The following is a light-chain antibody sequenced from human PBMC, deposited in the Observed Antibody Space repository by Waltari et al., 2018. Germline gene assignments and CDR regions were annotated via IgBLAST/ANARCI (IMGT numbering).Light chain of an antibody. Sequence: DIVMTQYPDSLAVSLGERATINCRSSQSVLYSANKRNFLGWYQRKPGQPPTLLIYWASTRESGVPDRFSGSGSGTDFTLTISTLQAEDVAIYYCQQYYSPPQTFGQGTKLEIK. CDR2: WAS. J-gene: IGKJ2*01. CDR1: QSVLYSANKRNF. CDR3: QQYYSPPQT. V-gene: IGKV4-1*01.